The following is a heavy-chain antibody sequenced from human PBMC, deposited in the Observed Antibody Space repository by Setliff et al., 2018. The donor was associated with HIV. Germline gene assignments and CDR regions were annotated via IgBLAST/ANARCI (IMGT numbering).Heavy chain of an antibody. J-gene: IGHJ6*02. D-gene: IGHD1-26*01. CDR3: ATRGEQLYFYGMDV. Sequence: ASVKVSCKASEYTLTTYGISWVRQAPGQGLEWMGWINTYTGDPTYAQGFTGRFVFSFDTSVSTAYLQISGLKAEDTAVYYCATRGEQLYFYGMDVWGQGTTVTVSS. V-gene: IGHV7-4-1*02. CDR2: INTYTGDP. CDR1: EYTLTTYG.